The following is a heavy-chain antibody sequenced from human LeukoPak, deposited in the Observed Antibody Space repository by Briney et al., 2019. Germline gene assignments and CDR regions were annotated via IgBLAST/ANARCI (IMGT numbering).Heavy chain of an antibody. V-gene: IGHV4-61*02. D-gene: IGHD4-17*01. CDR3: ARDALDYGASFAF. Sequence: SQTLSLTCTVSGGSISSGSYYWSWIRQPAGKGLEWIGRIYTSGSTNYNPSLKSRVTISVDTSKNQFSLKLSSVTAADTAVYYCARDALDYGASFAFWGQGTLVTVSS. J-gene: IGHJ4*02. CDR2: IYTSGST. CDR1: GGSISSGSYY.